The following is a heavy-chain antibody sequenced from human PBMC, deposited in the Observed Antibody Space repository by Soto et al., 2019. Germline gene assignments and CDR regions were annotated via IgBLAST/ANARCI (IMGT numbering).Heavy chain of an antibody. D-gene: IGHD3-22*01. CDR2: IWYGGIKR. Sequence: GGSLRLSCEGSGFKFNTYGMHWVRQTPGKGLEWVAVIWYGGIKRHYADSVKGRFTISRDNAKNTLYLQMNSLRVDDTAVYYCATMNGYFEYWGQGTPVTVSS. CDR3: ATMNGYFEY. J-gene: IGHJ4*02. CDR1: GFKFNTYG. V-gene: IGHV3-33*03.